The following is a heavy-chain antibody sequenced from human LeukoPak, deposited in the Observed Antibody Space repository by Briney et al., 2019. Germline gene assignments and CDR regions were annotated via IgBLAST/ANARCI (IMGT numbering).Heavy chain of an antibody. V-gene: IGHV3-66*01. Sequence: RGAPLRLSSAASGFIVTDNYMSWVRQAPGKGLEWVSVSYKGGSKFYDGSVRGVFTISRDNYKNTVFLQLNGLRAEDTAVYYCARDSISYGDFVAFDYWGQGTVVTVSS. J-gene: IGHJ4*02. CDR1: GFIVTDNY. D-gene: IGHD4-17*01. CDR2: SYKGGSK. CDR3: ARDSISYGDFVAFDY.